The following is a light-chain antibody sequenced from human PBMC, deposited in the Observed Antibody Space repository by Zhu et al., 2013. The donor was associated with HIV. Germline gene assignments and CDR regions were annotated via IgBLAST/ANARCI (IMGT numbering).Light chain of an antibody. CDR1: QTIRND. CDR2: AAS. V-gene: IGKV3-15*01. Sequence: EIVLTQSPVTLSVSPGERATLSCRASQTIRNDLAWYQQKPGQAPRLLIYAASTRATGIPVRFSGSGSGTEFTLTISSLQSEDFAVYYCEQYNTWPYTFGQGTKLDIK. J-gene: IGKJ2*01. CDR3: EQYNTWPYT.